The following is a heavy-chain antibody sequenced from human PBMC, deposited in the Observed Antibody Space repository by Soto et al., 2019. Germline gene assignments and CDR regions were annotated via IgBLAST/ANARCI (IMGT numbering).Heavy chain of an antibody. V-gene: IGHV1-2*04. CDR1: GYTFTGYY. D-gene: IGHD3-22*01. CDR3: AVSRGYYDSSGYFSPFDY. J-gene: IGHJ4*02. CDR2: INPNSGGT. Sequence: ASVKVSCKASGYTFTGYYMHWVRQAPGQGLEWMGWINPNSGGTNYAQKFQGWVAMTRDTSISTAYMELGRLTSDDTAVYYCAVSRGYYDSSGYFSPFDYWGQGTLVTVSS.